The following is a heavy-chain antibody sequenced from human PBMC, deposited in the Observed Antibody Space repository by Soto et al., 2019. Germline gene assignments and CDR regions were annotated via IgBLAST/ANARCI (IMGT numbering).Heavy chain of an antibody. CDR1: GFTFSSYG. Sequence: QVQLVESGGGVVQPGGSLRLSCAASGFTFSSYGMHWVRQAPGQGLEWVAVISYDGSNKYYADSVKGRFTISRDNSKNTLYLQMNSLRAEDTAVYYCAKGLNYWGQGTLVTVSS. CDR2: ISYDGSNK. V-gene: IGHV3-30*18. D-gene: IGHD2-8*01. J-gene: IGHJ4*02. CDR3: AKGLNY.